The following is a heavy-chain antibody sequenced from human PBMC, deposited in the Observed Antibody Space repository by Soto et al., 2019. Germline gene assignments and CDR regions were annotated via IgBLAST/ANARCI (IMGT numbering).Heavy chain of an antibody. V-gene: IGHV3-23*01. D-gene: IGHD3-22*01. J-gene: IGHJ4*02. CDR2: ISGSGGST. CDR1: GFTFSSYA. Sequence: EVQLLESGGGLVQPGGSLRLSCAASGFTFSSYAMSWVRQAPGKGLEWVSAISGSGGSTYYADSVKGRFTISRDNSKNTLYLQMNSLRAEDTAVYYCATTPTHYDDSSGTYFDYWCQGTLVTVSS. CDR3: ATTPTHYDDSSGTYFDY.